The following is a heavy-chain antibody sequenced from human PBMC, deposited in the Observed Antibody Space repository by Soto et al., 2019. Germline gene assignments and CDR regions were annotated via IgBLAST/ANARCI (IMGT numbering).Heavy chain of an antibody. Sequence: DARLLESGGGLVQPGGSLRLSCAASGFTFSSYSMSWVRQAPGKGLEWVSTIGTCASTYYGDSVRGRFTISRDNSRNTLYLQMNSLRAEDTAVYYCADLSRYCTSSNCDWGQGTLVTVSS. CDR3: ADLSRYCTSSNCD. D-gene: IGHD2-2*01. J-gene: IGHJ4*02. CDR2: IGTCAST. V-gene: IGHV3-23*01. CDR1: GFTFSSYS.